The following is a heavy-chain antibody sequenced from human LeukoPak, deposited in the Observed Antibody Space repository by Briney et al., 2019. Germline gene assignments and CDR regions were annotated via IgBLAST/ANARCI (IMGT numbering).Heavy chain of an antibody. CDR1: GFTFSSYA. J-gene: IGHJ4*02. CDR3: AKDAPVNIVVVPAANS. CDR2: ISGSGGST. D-gene: IGHD2-2*01. Sequence: GGSLRLSCAASGFTFSSYAMSWVRQAPGKGLEWASAISGSGGSTYYADSVKGRFTISRDNSKNTLYLQMNSLRAEDTAVYYCAKDAPVNIVVVPAANSWGQGTLVTVSS. V-gene: IGHV3-23*01.